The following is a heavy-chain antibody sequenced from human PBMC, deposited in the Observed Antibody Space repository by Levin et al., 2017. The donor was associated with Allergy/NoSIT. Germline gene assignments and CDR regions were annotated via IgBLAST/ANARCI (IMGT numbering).Heavy chain of an antibody. CDR3: ARVPLSYDILTGYFAGVDKYYFDF. CDR2: INPNSGGT. V-gene: IGHV1-2*02. D-gene: IGHD3-9*01. J-gene: IGHJ4*02. Sequence: GESLKISCKASGYTFSDYYLHWVRQAPGQGLEWMGWINPNSGGTNYAQKFQGRVTVTRDTSISTAYMELSRLRSDDTALYYCARVPLSYDILTGYFAGVDKYYFDFWGQGTLVTVST. CDR1: GYTFSDYY.